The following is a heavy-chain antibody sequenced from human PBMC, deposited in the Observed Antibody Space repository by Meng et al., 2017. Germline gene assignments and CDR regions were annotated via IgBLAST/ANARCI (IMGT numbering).Heavy chain of an antibody. Sequence: EAAPLLGNPSQTLSTTCTVTVGSLNRGNYHWRWNRQPPGTGVEGIGYNYYSGSTYYNPSLKSRVTISVDTSKDQFSLKLSSVPAADTAVYCGGTRGILLLFGFDPWGQGTLVTVSS. D-gene: IGHD3-10*01. V-gene: IGHV4-30-4*08. CDR1: VGSLNRGNYH. CDR3: GTRGILLLFGFDP. J-gene: IGHJ5*02. CDR2: NYYSGST.